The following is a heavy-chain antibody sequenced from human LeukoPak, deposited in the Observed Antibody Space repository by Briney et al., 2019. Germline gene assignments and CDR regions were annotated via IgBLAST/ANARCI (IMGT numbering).Heavy chain of an antibody. CDR3: TRNSGWYGLS. J-gene: IGHJ1*01. CDR1: GFTLSSYE. Sequence: GGSLRLSCTVCGFTLSSYEMSWLRQAPGKGLEWVSSIDYDGGSGHYADSVKGRFTISRDNSNNTLFLHLNSLRGEDTAVYYCTRNSGWYGLSWGQGTQVTVSS. CDR2: IDYDGGSG. D-gene: IGHD6-19*01. V-gene: IGHV3-23*01.